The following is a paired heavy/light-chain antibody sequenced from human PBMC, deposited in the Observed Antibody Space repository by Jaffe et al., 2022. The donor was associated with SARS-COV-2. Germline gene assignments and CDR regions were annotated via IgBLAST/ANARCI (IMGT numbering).Heavy chain of an antibody. CDR3: ARTRHSSAYEEFDV. Sequence: QVQLQESGPGLVKPSDTLSLTCTISNYPMATPHWWGWIRQSPGKGLEWLAAMFYSGRTDYNPSLRSRLTMSVDMSKNQFSLELTSVTAADTAVYYCARTRHSSAYEEFDVWGQGTMVSVSS. CDR2: MFYSGRT. J-gene: IGHJ3*01. V-gene: IGHV4-28*01. D-gene: IGHD6-19*01. CDR1: NYPMATPHW.
Light chain of an antibody. CDR3: QSYDSSLIAPV. Sequence: QSVLTQPPSLSGAPGQRITISCTGSSSNIGAPYDVHWYQQLPGTAPKVVIYNNFIRPSGVPDRFSGSRSGTSASLAITGLQTEDEADYYCQSYDSSLIAPVFGTGTKVAV. CDR1: SSNIGAPYD. CDR2: NNF. V-gene: IGLV1-40*01. J-gene: IGLJ1*01.